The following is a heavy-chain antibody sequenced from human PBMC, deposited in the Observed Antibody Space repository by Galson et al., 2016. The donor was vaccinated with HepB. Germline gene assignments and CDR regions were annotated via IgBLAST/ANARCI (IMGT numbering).Heavy chain of an antibody. CDR3: ARRDDSGWEDYFDL. V-gene: IGHV4-4*07. J-gene: IGHJ2*01. D-gene: IGHD6-19*01. Sequence: SETLSLTCNVSGDSVSHYYWNWIRQPAGKGLEWIGLIYIGGTTDYNPSLQSRVSMSIDTSKNVFSLEVRSVTAADTAVYYCARRDDSGWEDYFDLWGRGTLVTVSS. CDR1: GDSVSHYY. CDR2: IYIGGTT.